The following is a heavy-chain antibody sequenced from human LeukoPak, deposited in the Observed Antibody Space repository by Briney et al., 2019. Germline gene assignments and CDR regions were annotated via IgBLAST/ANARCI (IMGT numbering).Heavy chain of an antibody. Sequence: TPSETLSLTCAVYGGCFSGYYWSWIRQPPGKGLEWIGEINHSGSTNYNPSLKSRVTISVDTSKNQFSLKLSSVTAADTAVYYCARARGSGSYYPYYFDYWGQGTLVTVSS. D-gene: IGHD3-10*01. CDR2: INHSGST. V-gene: IGHV4-34*01. CDR1: GGCFSGYY. J-gene: IGHJ4*02. CDR3: ARARGSGSYYPYYFDY.